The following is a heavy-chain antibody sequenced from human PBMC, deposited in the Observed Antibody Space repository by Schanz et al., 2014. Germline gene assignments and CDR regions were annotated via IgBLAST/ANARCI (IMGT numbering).Heavy chain of an antibody. V-gene: IGHV1-18*01. J-gene: IGHJ4*02. Sequence: QVQLVQSGAEVKKPGASVKVSCKASGYTFISYGIKWVRQAPGQGLEWMGWISAYNGHTDYAQKFQGRVTMTRDTSTSTVYMELSSLRSEDTAVYYCARDGVDAAAGGNYWGQGTLVTVSS. CDR1: GYTFISYG. CDR3: ARDGVDAAAGGNY. D-gene: IGHD6-13*01. CDR2: ISAYNGHT.